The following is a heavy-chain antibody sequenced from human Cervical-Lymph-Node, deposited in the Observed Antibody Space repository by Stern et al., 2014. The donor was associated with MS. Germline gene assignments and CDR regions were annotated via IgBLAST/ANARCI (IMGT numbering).Heavy chain of an antibody. D-gene: IGHD4-23*01. V-gene: IGHV3-11*01. CDR1: GFTFSDYF. Sequence: QVQLQESGGTLVKPGGSLRLSCVASGFTFSDYFLTWVRQAPGQGLEWVSYISNNGATIDYADSVRGRFTISRDNAKNSLFLQMNSLRAEDTALYYCARGQTVETQYYYYGMDVWGRGTTVTVSS. CDR3: ARGQTVETQYYYYGMDV. J-gene: IGHJ6*02. CDR2: ISNNGATI.